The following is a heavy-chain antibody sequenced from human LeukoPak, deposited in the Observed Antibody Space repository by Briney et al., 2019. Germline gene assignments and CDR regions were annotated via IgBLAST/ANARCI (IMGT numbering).Heavy chain of an antibody. CDR2: IYHSGST. V-gene: IGHV4-4*02. CDR3: ARSGSYVSQAFDI. D-gene: IGHD1-26*01. J-gene: IGHJ3*02. Sequence: PSETLSLTCAVSGGSISSSNWWSWVRQPPGKGLEWIGEIYHSGSTNYNPSLKSRVTISVDKSKNQFSLKLSSVTAADTAVYYCARSGSYVSQAFDIWGQGTMVTVSS. CDR1: GGSISSSNW.